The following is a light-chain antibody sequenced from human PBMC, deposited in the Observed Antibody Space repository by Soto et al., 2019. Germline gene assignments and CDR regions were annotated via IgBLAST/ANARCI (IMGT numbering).Light chain of an antibody. CDR3: QQSYSTPFT. CDR1: QSISNY. V-gene: IGKV1-39*01. CDR2: AAS. J-gene: IGKJ3*01. Sequence: DIQMTQSPSSLSASVGDSVTITCRASQSISNYLNWYQQKPGKAPKLLVYAASSLQRGVPSRFSGSGSGTDFTLTISSLQPEDFATYYCQQSYSTPFTFGPGTKVDIK.